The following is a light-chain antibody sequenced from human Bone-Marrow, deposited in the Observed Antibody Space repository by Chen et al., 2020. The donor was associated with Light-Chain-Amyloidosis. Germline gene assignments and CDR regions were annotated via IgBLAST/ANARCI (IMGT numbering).Light chain of an antibody. V-gene: IGKV1-5*03. Sequence: DIQMTQSPSTLSASVGDRVTITCRASQSISSWLAWYQQKPGKAPKLLIYKASSLESGVPSRFSGSGSGTEFTLTSSSLKPDDVATYYCQQYNSYPTFGQGTKVEIK. CDR3: QQYNSYPT. J-gene: IGKJ1*01. CDR2: KAS. CDR1: QSISSW.